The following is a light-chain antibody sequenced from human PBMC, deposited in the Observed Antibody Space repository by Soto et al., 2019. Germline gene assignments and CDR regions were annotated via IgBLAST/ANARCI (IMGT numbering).Light chain of an antibody. CDR1: HGIGTE. J-gene: IGKJ1*01. CDR2: GTS. CDR3: LQDSSYPRT. Sequence: AIQMTQSPSSLSASVGDRVSITCRASHGIGTELGWYQQRPGKAPRLLIYGTSTLQYGVPSRFSGSGSDTDFTLIISSLQPEDFATFYCLQDSSYPRTFGQGTKVEIK. V-gene: IGKV1-6*01.